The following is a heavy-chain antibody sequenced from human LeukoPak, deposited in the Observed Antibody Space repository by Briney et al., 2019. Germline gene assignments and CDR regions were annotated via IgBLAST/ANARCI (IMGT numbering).Heavy chain of an antibody. CDR3: ARDPQYSGSWMRSSVEYFQH. J-gene: IGHJ1*01. CDR2: ISAYNGNT. CDR1: GYIFTGFY. Sequence: ASVKVSCKAPGYIFTGFYMHWVRQAPGQGLEWMGWISAYNGNTNYAQKLQGRVTMTTDTSTSTAYMELRSLRSDDTAVYYCARDPQYSGSWMRSSVEYFQHWGQGTLVTVSS. D-gene: IGHD6-13*01. V-gene: IGHV1-18*04.